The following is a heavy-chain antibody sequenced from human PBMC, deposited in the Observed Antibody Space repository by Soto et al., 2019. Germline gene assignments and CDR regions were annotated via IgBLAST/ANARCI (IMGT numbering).Heavy chain of an antibody. CDR2: IYHSGST. D-gene: IGHD6-19*01. CDR3: ARVAVAGTRFDY. CDR1: GGSFSPNY. Sequence: SETLSLTCTVSGGSFSPNYLAWIRQPPGKGLEWIGEIYHSGSTNYNPSLKSRVTISVDKSKNQFSLKLSSVTAADTAVYYCARVAVAGTRFDYWGQGTLVTVSS. J-gene: IGHJ4*02. V-gene: IGHV4-34*01.